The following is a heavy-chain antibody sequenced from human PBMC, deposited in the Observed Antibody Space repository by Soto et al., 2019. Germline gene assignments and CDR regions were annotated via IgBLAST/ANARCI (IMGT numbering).Heavy chain of an antibody. CDR2: IWYDGSNK. Sequence: QPGGSLRLSCAASGFTFSSYGMHWVRQAPGKGLEWVAVIWYDGSNKYYADSVKGRFTISRDNSKNTLYLQMNSLRAEDTAVYYCARDGSYCSGGSCSPRPYNFDYWGQGTLVTVSS. CDR1: GFTFSSYG. CDR3: ARDGSYCSGGSCSPRPYNFDY. J-gene: IGHJ4*02. D-gene: IGHD2-15*01. V-gene: IGHV3-33*01.